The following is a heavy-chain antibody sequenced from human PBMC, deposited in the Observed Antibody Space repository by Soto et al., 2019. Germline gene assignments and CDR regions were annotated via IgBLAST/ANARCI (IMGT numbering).Heavy chain of an antibody. CDR1: GYTFTSYA. Sequence: VASVKVSCKASGYTFTSYAMHWVRQAPGQRLEWMGWINAGNGNTKYSQKFQGRVTITRDTSASTAYMELSSLRSEDTAVYYCARGRTTEVGSWFDPWGQGTLVTVSS. J-gene: IGHJ5*02. D-gene: IGHD4-17*01. CDR3: ARGRTTEVGSWFDP. V-gene: IGHV1-3*01. CDR2: INAGNGNT.